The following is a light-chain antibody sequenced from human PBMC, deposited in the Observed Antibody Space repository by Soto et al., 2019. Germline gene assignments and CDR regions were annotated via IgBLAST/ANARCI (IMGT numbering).Light chain of an antibody. CDR3: QQYNNWPLT. CDR1: QSVSTN. Sequence: EIVLTQSPATLSLSPGERATLSCRASQSVSTNLAWYQQKPGQAPRLLIYGTSTRATGIPARFSGSGSGTEFTLTISSLQSEDFSLYYCQQYNNWPLTFGGGTKWIS. CDR2: GTS. V-gene: IGKV3-15*01. J-gene: IGKJ4*01.